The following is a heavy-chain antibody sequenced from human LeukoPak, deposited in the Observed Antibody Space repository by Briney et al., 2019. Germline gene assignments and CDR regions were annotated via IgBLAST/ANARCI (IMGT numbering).Heavy chain of an antibody. CDR2: LITAGGGT. CDR3: AQAGPKVAWELLPYFDS. V-gene: IGHV3-23*01. Sequence: GGSLRLYCAASGFTFSSYAMSWVRQPPGKGLEWVSTLITAGGGTYYADSVKGRFTISRDNSKNTVYLQINSLRVEDTAIYYCAQAGPKVAWELLPYFDSWGQGTLVTVSS. J-gene: IGHJ4*02. D-gene: IGHD1-26*01. CDR1: GFTFSSYA.